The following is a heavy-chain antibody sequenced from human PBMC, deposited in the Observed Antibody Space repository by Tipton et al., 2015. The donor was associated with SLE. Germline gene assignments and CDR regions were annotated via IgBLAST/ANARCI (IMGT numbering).Heavy chain of an antibody. CDR2: ISGSGGST. V-gene: IGHV3-23*01. CDR1: GFTFSSYA. J-gene: IGHJ1*01. Sequence: GSLRLSCAASGFTFSSYAMHWVRQAPGKGLEWVSAISGSGGSTYYADSVKGRFTISRDNSKNTLYLQMNSLRAEDTAVYYCAKRDYGGNSGDFQHWGQGTLVTVSS. D-gene: IGHD4-23*01. CDR3: AKRDYGGNSGDFQH.